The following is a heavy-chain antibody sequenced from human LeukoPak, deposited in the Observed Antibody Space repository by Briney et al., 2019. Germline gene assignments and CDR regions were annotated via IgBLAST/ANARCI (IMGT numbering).Heavy chain of an antibody. CDR3: AKEIRSGWYGTFDY. V-gene: IGHV3-23*01. Sequence: GGPLRLSCAASGFTFSIYAMSWVRQAPGKGLEWVSAISGSGGTTYYAGSVKGRFTISRDNSKNTLYLQMNSLRAEDTAVYYCAKEIRSGWYGTFDYWGQGTLVTVSS. CDR1: GFTFSIYA. CDR2: ISGSGGTT. D-gene: IGHD6-19*01. J-gene: IGHJ4*02.